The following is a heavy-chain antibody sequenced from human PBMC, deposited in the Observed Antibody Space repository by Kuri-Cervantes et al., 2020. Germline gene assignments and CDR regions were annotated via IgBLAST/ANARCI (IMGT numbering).Heavy chain of an antibody. CDR3: ARVWRYSSGWYGGFDY. CDR1: GGSISSYY. V-gene: IGHV4-59*01. CDR2: IYYSGST. Sequence: SETLSLTCTVSGGSISSYYWSWIRQPPGKGLEWIGYIYYSGSTNYNPSLKSRVIISVDTSKNQFSLKLSSVTAADTAVYYCARVWRYSSGWYGGFDYWGQGTLVTVSS. D-gene: IGHD6-19*01. J-gene: IGHJ4*02.